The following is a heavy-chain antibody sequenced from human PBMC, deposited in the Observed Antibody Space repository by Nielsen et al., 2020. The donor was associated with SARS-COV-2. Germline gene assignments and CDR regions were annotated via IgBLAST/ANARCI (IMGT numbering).Heavy chain of an antibody. CDR2: ISSSSSTI. Sequence: GGSLRLSCAASGFTFSSYSMNWVRQAPGKGLEWASYISSSSSTIYYADSVKGRFTISRDNAKNSLYLQMNSLRAEDTAVYYCARDVGDYVVGPFNLGYWGQGTLVTVSS. D-gene: IGHD4-17*01. V-gene: IGHV3-48*04. CDR1: GFTFSSYS. J-gene: IGHJ4*02. CDR3: ARDVGDYVVGPFNLGY.